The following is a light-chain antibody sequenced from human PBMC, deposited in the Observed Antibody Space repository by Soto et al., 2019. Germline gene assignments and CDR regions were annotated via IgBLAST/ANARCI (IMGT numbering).Light chain of an antibody. Sequence: QSVLTQPPSASASLGASVTLTCTLSSGYSNYKVDWYQQRPGKGPRFVMRVGTGGIVGSKGDGIPDRFSVLGSGLNRYLTIKKIQEGDDSGFHCGADHGSGSNFAFYVFGTGTKLTVL. CDR1: SGYSNYK. CDR3: GADHGSGSNFAFYV. V-gene: IGLV9-49*01. CDR2: VGTGGIVG. J-gene: IGLJ1*01.